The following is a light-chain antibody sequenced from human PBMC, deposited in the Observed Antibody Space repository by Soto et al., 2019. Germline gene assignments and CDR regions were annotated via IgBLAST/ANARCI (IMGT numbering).Light chain of an antibody. Sequence: DIQMTQSPSSLSASVGDRVRFTCRASEAIANYVNWYQQKPGKAPKVLIFAASRLQSGVPSRFRGSGSGTDFSLTISSLQPEDFATYYCQQSYSTPLTFGGGTKVE. CDR1: EAIANY. CDR2: AAS. J-gene: IGKJ4*02. V-gene: IGKV1-39*01. CDR3: QQSYSTPLT.